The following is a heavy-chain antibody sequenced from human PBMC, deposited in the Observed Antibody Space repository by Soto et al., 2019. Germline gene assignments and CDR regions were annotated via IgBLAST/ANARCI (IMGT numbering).Heavy chain of an antibody. CDR2: IKQDGSEK. V-gene: IGHV3-7*04. J-gene: IGHJ6*02. CDR3: VREEYHFFGMDV. D-gene: IGHD2-2*01. Sequence: EAQLVGSGGGLVQPGGSLKLSCAASGFSFSRYWMSWVRQVPGKGLEWMANIKQDGSEKHHLDSVKGRFTISRDNAKNSLYLQMNSLRVEDSAVYYCVREEYHFFGMDVWDQGTTVTVSS. CDR1: GFSFSRYW.